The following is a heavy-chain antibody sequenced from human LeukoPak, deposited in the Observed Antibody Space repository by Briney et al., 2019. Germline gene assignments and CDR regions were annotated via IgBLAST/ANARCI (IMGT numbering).Heavy chain of an antibody. CDR3: AKGVVDYGDLSFDY. D-gene: IGHD4-17*01. J-gene: IGHJ4*02. CDR2: IKQDGSEK. V-gene: IGHV3-7*01. CDR1: GFTFSSYW. Sequence: GGSLRLSCAASGFTFSSYWMSWVRQAPGKGLEWVANIKQDGSEKYYVDSVKGRFTISRDNAKNSLYLQMNSLRAEDTAVYYCAKGVVDYGDLSFDYWGQGALVTVSS.